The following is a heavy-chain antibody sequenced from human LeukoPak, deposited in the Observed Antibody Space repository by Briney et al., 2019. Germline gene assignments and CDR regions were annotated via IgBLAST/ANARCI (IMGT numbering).Heavy chain of an antibody. J-gene: IGHJ4*02. CDR1: GFNFIDYS. CDR3: ATSGPDFLPASPLLDY. Sequence: GGSLRLSCAASGFNFIDYSMNWVRQAPGKGLEWISYIGISSGNTKYADSVKGRFTISRDKARNSLYLQMNSLRVEDTAMYYCATSGPDFLPASPLLDYWGQGTLVTVSS. V-gene: IGHV3-48*01. D-gene: IGHD2/OR15-2a*01. CDR2: IGISSGNT.